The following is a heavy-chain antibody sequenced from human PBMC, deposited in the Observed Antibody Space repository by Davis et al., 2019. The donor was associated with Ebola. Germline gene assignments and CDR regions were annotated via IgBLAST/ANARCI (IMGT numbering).Heavy chain of an antibody. V-gene: IGHV3-48*03. CDR3: ARAGSSLFFIFDY. CDR2: ISISGDTI. Sequence: GESLKISCGASGFTFSSYEMNWVRQAPGKGLEWVSYISISGDTIYYADSVKGRFTISRDNAQNSLFLQMNSLRAEDTAVYYCARAGSSLFFIFDYWGQGTLVTVSS. D-gene: IGHD2-21*01. CDR1: GFTFSSYE. J-gene: IGHJ4*02.